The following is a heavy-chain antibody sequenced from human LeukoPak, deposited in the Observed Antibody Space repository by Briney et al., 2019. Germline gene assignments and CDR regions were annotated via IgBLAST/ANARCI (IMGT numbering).Heavy chain of an antibody. D-gene: IGHD1-26*01. CDR2: IYSGGST. CDR3: ARGRSGSYYVSFDY. J-gene: IGHJ4*02. V-gene: IGHV3-66*01. Sequence: GGSLRLSCAASGFTVSSNYMSWVRQAPGKGLEWVSVIYSGGSTYYADSVKGRFTISRDNSKNTLYLQMNSLRAEDTAVYYCARGRSGSYYVSFDYWGQGTLVTVSS. CDR1: GFTVSSNY.